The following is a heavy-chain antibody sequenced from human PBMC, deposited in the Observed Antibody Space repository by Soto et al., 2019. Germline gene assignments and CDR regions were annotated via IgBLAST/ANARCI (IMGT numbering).Heavy chain of an antibody. Sequence: EVQLVESVGGLVQPGGSLRLSCAASGFTFSSYWMHWVRQAPGKGLGWVSRINSDGSSTSYADSVKGRFTISRDNAKNTLYLQMNSLRAEDTAVYYCARDIAHSFSWYFDLWGRGTLVTVSS. CDR1: GFTFSSYW. CDR3: ARDIAHSFSWYFDL. V-gene: IGHV3-74*01. CDR2: INSDGSST. D-gene: IGHD2-21*01. J-gene: IGHJ2*01.